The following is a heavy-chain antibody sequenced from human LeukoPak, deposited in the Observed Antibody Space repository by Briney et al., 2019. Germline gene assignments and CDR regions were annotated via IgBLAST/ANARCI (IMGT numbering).Heavy chain of an antibody. CDR2: ISYDGSNK. CDR3: AREFGSSWYGANWFDP. CDR1: GFNFGVYG. Sequence: PGGSLRLSCAASGFNFGVYGMHWVRQAPGKGLEWVAVISYDGSNKYYADSVKGRFTISRDNSKNTLYLQMNSLRAEDTAVYYCAREFGSSWYGANWFDPWGQGTLVTVSS. J-gene: IGHJ5*02. D-gene: IGHD6-13*01. V-gene: IGHV3-30*06.